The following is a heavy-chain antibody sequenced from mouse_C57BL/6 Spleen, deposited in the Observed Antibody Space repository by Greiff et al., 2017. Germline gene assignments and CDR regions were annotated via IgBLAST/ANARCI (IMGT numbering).Heavy chain of an antibody. Sequence: VKLMESGAELVRPGASVTLSCKASGYTFTDYEMHWVKQTPVHGLEWIGAIDPETGGTAYNQKFKGKAILTADKSSSTAYMELRSLTSEDSAVYYCTRGWAGLRYYFDYWGQGTTLTVSS. V-gene: IGHV1-15*01. J-gene: IGHJ2*01. CDR2: IDPETGGT. CDR1: GYTFTDYE. D-gene: IGHD2-2*01. CDR3: TRGWAGLRYYFDY.